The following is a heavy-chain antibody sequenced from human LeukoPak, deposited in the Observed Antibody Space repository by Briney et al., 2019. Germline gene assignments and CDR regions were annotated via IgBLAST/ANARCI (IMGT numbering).Heavy chain of an antibody. J-gene: IGHJ5*02. D-gene: IGHD6-6*01. Sequence: GGSLRLSCAASGFTFSSYWMYWVRQAPGKGLVWVSHINSDGSSTSYADSAKGRFTISRDNAKNTLYLQMNSLRAEDTAVYYCARPRARETRDFDPWGQGTLVTVSS. V-gene: IGHV3-74*01. CDR2: INSDGSST. CDR1: GFTFSSYW. CDR3: ARPRARETRDFDP.